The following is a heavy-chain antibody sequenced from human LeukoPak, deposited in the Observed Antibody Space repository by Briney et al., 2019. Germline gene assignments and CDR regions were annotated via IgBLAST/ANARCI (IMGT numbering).Heavy chain of an antibody. J-gene: IGHJ2*01. V-gene: IGHV3-74*01. CDR1: GFTISSSW. CDR3: ARADRPNWYFDL. CDR2: IKRDGSTT. Sequence: GGSLRLSCAASGFTISSSWMHWVRQAPGKGLVWVSRIKRDGSTTSYAASVRGRFTISRDNAKNTLYLQMNSLRAEDTAMYYCARADRPNWYFDLWGRGTLVTVSS.